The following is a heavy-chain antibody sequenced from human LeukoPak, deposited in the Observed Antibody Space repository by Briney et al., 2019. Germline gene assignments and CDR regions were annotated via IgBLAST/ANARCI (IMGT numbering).Heavy chain of an antibody. CDR3: ARGRTPPAVEGGYFDY. J-gene: IGHJ4*02. V-gene: IGHV3-11*01. CDR2: ISSSGSTI. D-gene: IGHD2-2*01. CDR1: GFAFSSFA. Sequence: GGSLRLSCVASGFAFSSFAMSWIRQAPGKGLEWVSYISSSGSTIYYADSVKGRFTISRDNAKNSLYLQMNSLRAEDTAVYYCARGRTPPAVEGGYFDYWGQGTLVTVSS.